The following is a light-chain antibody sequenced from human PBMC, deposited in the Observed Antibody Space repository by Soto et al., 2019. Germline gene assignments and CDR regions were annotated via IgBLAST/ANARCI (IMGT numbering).Light chain of an antibody. J-gene: IGKJ1*01. V-gene: IGKV2-24*01. CDR3: MQGTLWWT. CDR2: RVS. CDR1: QSLVYSNGNTY. Sequence: DIVMTQTPLSLSVTLGQPASISCRSSQSLVYSNGNTYLSWYHQRPGQPPRLLIHRVSNRFSGVTERFSGSGAGTDFTLKISRVEAEDVGIYYCMQGTLWWTFGQGTKVEI.